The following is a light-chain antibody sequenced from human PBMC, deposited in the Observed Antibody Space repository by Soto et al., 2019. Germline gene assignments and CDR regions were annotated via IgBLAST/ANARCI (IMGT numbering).Light chain of an antibody. J-gene: IGKJ2*01. CDR3: QQYYSTPRT. V-gene: IGKV4-1*01. CDR1: QSLLYSSNNKNY. Sequence: DIVMTQSPDSLAVSLGERATINCKSSQSLLYSSNNKNYLAWYQQKPGQPPKLLIYWASTRESGVPDRFSGSGSGTDFTLTISSLQAEDVAVSYCQQYYSTPRTFGQGTKLDIK. CDR2: WAS.